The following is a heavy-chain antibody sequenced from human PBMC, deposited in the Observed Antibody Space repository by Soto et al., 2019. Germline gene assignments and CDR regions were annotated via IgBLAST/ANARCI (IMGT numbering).Heavy chain of an antibody. CDR2: ISAYNGNT. CDR3: ARDSVTAILHYYGMDV. J-gene: IGHJ6*02. Sequence: QVQLVQSGAEVKKPGASVKVSCKASGYTFTSYGISWVRQAPGQGLEWMGWISAYNGNTNYAQKLQGRVTMTTDTATSTAYMELRSLRSDDTAVYYCARDSVTAILHYYGMDVWGQGTTVTVSS. D-gene: IGHD2-21*02. CDR1: GYTFTSYG. V-gene: IGHV1-18*01.